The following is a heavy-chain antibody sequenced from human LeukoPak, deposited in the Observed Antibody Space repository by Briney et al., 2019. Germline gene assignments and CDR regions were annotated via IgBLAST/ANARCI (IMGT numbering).Heavy chain of an antibody. CDR2: IIPIFGTA. J-gene: IGHJ4*02. CDR3: ARGSSTGSYYGVFDY. Sequence: SVKVSCKASGGTFSSYAISWVRQAPGQGLEWMGGIIPIFGTASYAQKFQGRVTITADESTSTAYMELSSLRSEDTAVYYCARGSSTGSYYGVFDYWGQGTLVTVSS. D-gene: IGHD3-10*01. V-gene: IGHV1-69*13. CDR1: GGTFSSYA.